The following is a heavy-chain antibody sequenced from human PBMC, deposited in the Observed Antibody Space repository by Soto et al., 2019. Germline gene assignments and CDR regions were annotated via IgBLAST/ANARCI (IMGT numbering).Heavy chain of an antibody. CDR1: GYSISSGNY. J-gene: IGHJ6*02. CDR2: LYHIGST. V-gene: IGHV4-38-2*01. D-gene: IGHD2-2*01. CDR3: RSSTSCYDESCVDV. Sequence: LSLTCAVSGYSISSGNYWAWIRQPPGRGLEWIGSLYHIGSTHYNTSLKSRVTISVDTSKNHFSLELSSVTAADTAIYYCRSSTSCYDESCVDVWGQGTMVTVSS.